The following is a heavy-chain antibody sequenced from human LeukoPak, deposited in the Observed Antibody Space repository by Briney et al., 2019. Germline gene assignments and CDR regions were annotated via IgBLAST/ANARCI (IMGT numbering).Heavy chain of an antibody. CDR1: GGSFSGYY. J-gene: IGHJ4*02. V-gene: IGHV4-34*01. CDR2: INHSGST. CDR3: ARGNLVAATPFDY. D-gene: IGHD2-15*01. Sequence: PSETLSLTCAVYGGSFSGYYWSWIRQPPGKGLEWIGEINHSGSTNYDPSLKSRVTISIDTSKNQFPLKLSSVTAADTAVYYCARGNLVAATPFDYWGQGTLVTVSS.